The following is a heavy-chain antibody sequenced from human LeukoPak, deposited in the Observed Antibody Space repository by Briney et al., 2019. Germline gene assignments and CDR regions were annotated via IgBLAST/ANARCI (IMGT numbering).Heavy chain of an antibody. CDR2: ISSSSSMI. Sequence: GGSLRLSCAASGFTFSSYSMNWVRQAPGKGLEWVSYISSSSSMISYADSVKGRFTISRDNAKNSLYLQMNSLRAEDTAVFYCARTNYDSRLGAFDIWGQGTLVTVSS. CDR3: ARTNYDSRLGAFDI. J-gene: IGHJ3*02. V-gene: IGHV3-48*04. CDR1: GFTFSSYS. D-gene: IGHD3-22*01.